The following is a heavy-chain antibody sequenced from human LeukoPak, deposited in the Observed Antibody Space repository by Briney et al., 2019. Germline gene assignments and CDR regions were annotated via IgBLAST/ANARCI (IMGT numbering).Heavy chain of an antibody. CDR1: GYTFTNYA. D-gene: IGHD3-22*01. CDR2: INTNTGSP. Sequence: ASVKVSCKASGYTFTNYAMNWVRQAPGQGLEWMGWINTNTGSPTYAQGFTGRFVFSLDTSVSTAYLQISSLKAEDTAVYYCARIASSGYFDYWGQGTLVTVSS. J-gene: IGHJ4*02. V-gene: IGHV7-4-1*02. CDR3: ARIASSGYFDY.